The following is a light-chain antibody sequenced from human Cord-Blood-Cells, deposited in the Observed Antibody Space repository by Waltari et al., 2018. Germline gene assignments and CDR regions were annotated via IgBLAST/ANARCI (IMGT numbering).Light chain of an antibody. CDR2: WAS. CDR1: QGVLYSSNNKNY. Sequence: DIVMTQSPDSLAVSLGERATINCKSSQGVLYSSNNKNYLAWYQQKPGQPPKLPIYWASTRESGFPDRFSGSGSGTDFTLTISSLQAEDVAVYYCQQYYSTPLTFGGGTKVEIK. J-gene: IGKJ4*01. V-gene: IGKV4-1*01. CDR3: QQYYSTPLT.